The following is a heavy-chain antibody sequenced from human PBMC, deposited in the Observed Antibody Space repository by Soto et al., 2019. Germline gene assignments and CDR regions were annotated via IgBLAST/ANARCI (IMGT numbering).Heavy chain of an antibody. CDR3: AKMRQTFYYYGMDV. CDR2: ISYDGSNK. Sequence: GGSLRLSCAASGFTFSSYGIHWVRQAPGKGLEWVAVISYDGSNKYYADSVRGRFTISRDNSKNTLYLQMNSLRTEDTAVYYCAKMRQTFYYYGMDVWGQGTTVTVSS. V-gene: IGHV3-30*18. D-gene: IGHD3-16*01. CDR1: GFTFSSYG. J-gene: IGHJ6*02.